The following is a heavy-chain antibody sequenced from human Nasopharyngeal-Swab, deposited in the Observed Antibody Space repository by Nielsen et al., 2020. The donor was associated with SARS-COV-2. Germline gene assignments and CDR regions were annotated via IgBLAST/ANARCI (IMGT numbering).Heavy chain of an antibody. CDR1: IGTFSDYS. Sequence: SETLSLTCAVYIGTFSDYSWMWIRQPPGKGLEWIGEINYSGRTNYNPSFESRVTISIDTSKNQFSPKVTSVTAADTAVYYCARVSDYWSQGTLVTVSS. V-gene: IGHV4-34*01. J-gene: IGHJ4*02. CDR3: ARVSDY. CDR2: INYSGRT.